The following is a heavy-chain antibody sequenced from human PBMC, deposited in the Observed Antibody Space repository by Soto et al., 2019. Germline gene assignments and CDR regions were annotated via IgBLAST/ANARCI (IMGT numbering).Heavy chain of an antibody. V-gene: IGHV3-23*01. CDR3: AKATATGGGAFEI. Sequence: GGSLRLSCAVSGFICSSYDMSWVRQAPGKGLEWVSTILVGGSTHYEDSVKGQFTISRDTSKNTVYLQMNSLTAGDTAVYYCAKATATGGGAFEICGQGTMVTVSS. CDR1: GFICSSYD. D-gene: IGHD2-8*02. CDR2: ILVGGST. J-gene: IGHJ3*02.